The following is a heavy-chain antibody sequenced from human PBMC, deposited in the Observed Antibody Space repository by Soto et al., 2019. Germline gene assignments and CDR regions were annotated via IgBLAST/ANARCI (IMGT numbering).Heavy chain of an antibody. CDR2: INHSGST. Sequence: SETLSLTCAVYGGSFSGYYWSWIRQPPGKGLEWIGEINHSGSTNYNPSLKSRVTISVDTSKNQFSLKLSSVTAADTAVYYCARGIAADEENWANWFDPWGQGTLVTVSS. J-gene: IGHJ5*02. CDR1: GGSFSGYY. V-gene: IGHV4-34*01. CDR3: ARGIAADEENWANWFDP. D-gene: IGHD6-13*01.